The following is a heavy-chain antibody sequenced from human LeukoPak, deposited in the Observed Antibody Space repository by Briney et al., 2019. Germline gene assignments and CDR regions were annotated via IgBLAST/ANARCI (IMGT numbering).Heavy chain of an antibody. D-gene: IGHD2-21*02. CDR1: GYSFTSYW. V-gene: IGHV5-51*01. J-gene: IGHJ4*02. CDR2: IFPDDSDT. CDR3: ARAPYCGGDCYRHFDY. Sequence: GESLKISCKGSGYSFTSYWIAWVRQMPGRGLEWMGIIFPDDSDTRYSPSFQGLITISADKSINTAYLQWSSLKASDTAMYYCARAPYCGGDCYRHFDYWGQGTLVTVSS.